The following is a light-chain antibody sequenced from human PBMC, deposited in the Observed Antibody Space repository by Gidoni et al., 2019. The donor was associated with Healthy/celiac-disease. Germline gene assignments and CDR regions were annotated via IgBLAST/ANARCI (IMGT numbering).Light chain of an antibody. V-gene: IGKV3-20*01. CDR3: QRYGSTALT. CDR2: GAS. Sequence: EIVLTQSPGTLSLSPGERATLSCRASQSVSSSYLAWYQQKPGQAPRLLNYGASSSATGIPDRFSGRWSGTDFPLTISRLDPEVFAVYCWQRYGSTALTFXGXTKVEIK. CDR1: QSVSSSY. J-gene: IGKJ4*01.